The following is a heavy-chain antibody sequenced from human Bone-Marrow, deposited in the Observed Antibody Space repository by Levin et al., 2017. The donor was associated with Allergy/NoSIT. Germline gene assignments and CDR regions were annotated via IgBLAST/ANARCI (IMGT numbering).Heavy chain of an antibody. CDR1: GYTFTSYW. CDR3: ARPSAAGDRSNFDY. CDR2: IYPGDSNI. Sequence: GESLKISCKGSGYTFTSYWIGWVRQMPGKGLEWMGIIYPGDSNIKYSPSFEGQVVFSADTSINTAYLQWHSLKTSDTGTYFCARPSAAGDRSNFDYWDQGTQVIVS. V-gene: IGHV5-51*01. D-gene: IGHD3-10*01. J-gene: IGHJ4*02.